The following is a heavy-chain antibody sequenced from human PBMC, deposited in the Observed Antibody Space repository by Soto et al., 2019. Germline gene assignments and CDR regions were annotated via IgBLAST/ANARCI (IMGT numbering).Heavy chain of an antibody. CDR2: ISSSGSTI. D-gene: IGHD2-8*01. V-gene: IGHV3-11*01. CDR1: GFTFSDYH. CDR3: ARGPPGYCTNGVCYFHWFDP. J-gene: IGHJ5*02. Sequence: VQLVESGGGLVKPGGSLRLSCAASGFTFSDYHMSWIRQAPGKGLEWVSYISSSGSTIYYADSVKGRFTISRDNAKNSLYLQMNSLRAEDTAVYYCARGPPGYCTNGVCYFHWFDPWGQGTLVTVSS.